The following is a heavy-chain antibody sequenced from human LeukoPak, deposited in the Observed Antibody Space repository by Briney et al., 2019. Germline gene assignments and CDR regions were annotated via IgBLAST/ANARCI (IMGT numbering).Heavy chain of an antibody. Sequence: PGGSLRLSCAASGFTFSSYGMHWVRQAPEKGLEWVSAISGSGRSTYYADSVKGRCSISRDNSKNTLYLQLNTLSAEDSAVYYCAKEKGGAAAGVGDYWGQGTLVTVSS. J-gene: IGHJ4*02. CDR3: AKEKGGAAAGVGDY. CDR2: ISGSGRST. CDR1: GFTFSSYG. D-gene: IGHD1-26*01. V-gene: IGHV3-23*01.